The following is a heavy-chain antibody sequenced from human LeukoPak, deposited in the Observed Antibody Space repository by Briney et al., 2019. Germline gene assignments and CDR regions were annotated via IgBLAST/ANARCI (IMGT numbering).Heavy chain of an antibody. Sequence: GSLRLSCAASGFTFSSYSMNWVRQAPGKGLEWVSYISDTGSTIYYADSVKGRFTISRDNAKNSLYLQMNSLRAEDTAVYYCARVYIAEDYWGQGTLVTVSS. D-gene: IGHD2-15*01. J-gene: IGHJ4*02. CDR1: GFTFSSYS. CDR2: ISDTGSTI. V-gene: IGHV3-48*04. CDR3: ARVYIAEDY.